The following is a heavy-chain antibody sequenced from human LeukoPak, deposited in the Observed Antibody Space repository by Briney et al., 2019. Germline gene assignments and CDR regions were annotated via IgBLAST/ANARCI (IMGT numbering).Heavy chain of an antibody. CDR3: ARDAFLGCSSSSCYPDY. CDR1: GYTFTGYY. CDR2: INPNSGGT. V-gene: IGHV1-2*02. J-gene: IGHJ4*02. Sequence: ASVKVSCKASGYTFTGYYMHWVRQAPGQGLEWMGWINPNSGGTNYAQKFQGRVTMTRDTSTSTVCMKLSSLRSEDTAVYYCARDAFLGCSSSSCYPDYWGQGTLVTVSS. D-gene: IGHD2-2*01.